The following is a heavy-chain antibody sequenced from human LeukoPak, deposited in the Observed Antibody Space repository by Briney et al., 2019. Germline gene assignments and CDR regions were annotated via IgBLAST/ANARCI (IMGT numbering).Heavy chain of an antibody. CDR1: RFTFRGYA. J-gene: IGHJ6*02. Sequence: PGGSLRLSCAASRFTFRGYAMSWVRQAPGKGLVWVSRINNDGSSTRYADSVKGRFTISRDNAKNTLSLQMNSLRAEDTAVYYCARTPYYYGMDVWGRGTTVTVSS. V-gene: IGHV3-74*01. CDR2: INNDGSST. D-gene: IGHD3-16*01. CDR3: ARTPYYYGMDV.